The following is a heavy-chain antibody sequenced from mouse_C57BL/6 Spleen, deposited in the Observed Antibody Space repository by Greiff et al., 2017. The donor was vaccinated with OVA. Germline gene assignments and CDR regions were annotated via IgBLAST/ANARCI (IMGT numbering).Heavy chain of an antibody. J-gene: IGHJ3*01. CDR2: ISYDGSN. Sequence: DVKLQESGPGLVKPSQSLSLTCSVTGYSITSGYYWNWIRQFPGNKLEWMGYISYDGSNNYNPSLKNRISITRDTSKNQFFLKLNSVTTEDTATYYCARDKDGYYEAWFAYWGQGTLVTVSA. CDR1: GYSITSGYY. CDR3: ARDKDGYYEAWFAY. V-gene: IGHV3-6*01. D-gene: IGHD2-3*01.